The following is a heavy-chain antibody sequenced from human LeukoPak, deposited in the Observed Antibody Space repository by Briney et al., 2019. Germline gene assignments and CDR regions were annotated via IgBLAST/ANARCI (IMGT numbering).Heavy chain of an antibody. CDR1: GFTFSSYA. Sequence: GGSLRLSCAASGFTFSSYAMSWVRQAPGKGLEWVSAISGSGGSTYYADSVKGRFTISRDNSKTTLYLQMNSLRAEDTAVYYCAKDLCSSTSCYTVTGFDYWGQGTLVTVSS. D-gene: IGHD2-2*02. J-gene: IGHJ4*02. CDR2: ISGSGGST. CDR3: AKDLCSSTSCYTVTGFDY. V-gene: IGHV3-23*01.